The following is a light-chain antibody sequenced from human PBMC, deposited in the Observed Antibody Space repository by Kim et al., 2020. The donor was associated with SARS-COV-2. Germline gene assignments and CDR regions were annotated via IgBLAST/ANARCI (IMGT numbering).Light chain of an antibody. CDR1: QTFLYSSNNRNY. CDR3: QQYYTTPT. V-gene: IGKV4-1*01. CDR2: WAS. J-gene: IGKJ1*01. Sequence: ERATINCKSSQTFLYSSNNRNYLAWYQQKPGQPPKLLIYWASTRESGVPERFRGSGSGTAFTLTINSLRAEDVAVYYCQQYYTTPTFGPGTKVEI.